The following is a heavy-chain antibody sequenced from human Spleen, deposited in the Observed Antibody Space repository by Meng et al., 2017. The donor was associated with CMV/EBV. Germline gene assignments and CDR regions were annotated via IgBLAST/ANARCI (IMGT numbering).Heavy chain of an antibody. Sequence: GGCSSSSSYDWGWIRQPPGKGLEWIGSTSYYRGSIDYNPSRKSRVTISVDTSKSRFSLKLSSVTAADTAVYFCARHSGFGSPFDPWGQGILVTVSS. CDR3: ARHSGFGSPFDP. V-gene: IGHV4-39*01. D-gene: IGHD3-10*01. CDR2: TSYYRGSI. J-gene: IGHJ5*02. CDR1: GGCSSSSSYD.